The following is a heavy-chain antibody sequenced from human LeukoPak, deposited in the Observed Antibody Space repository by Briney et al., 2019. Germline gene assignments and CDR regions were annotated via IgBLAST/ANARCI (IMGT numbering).Heavy chain of an antibody. CDR1: GGSISSINYY. J-gene: IGHJ4*01. CDR2: SYYSGST. CDR3: ARARISPPHCFFDY. D-gene: IGHD2/OR15-2a*01. V-gene: IGHV4-39*07. Sequence: SEPLSLPCTVSGGSISSINYYWGWIRQPPGKGLEWNGRSYYSGSTYYNPSLKSRFTISVDTSKNQFSLKESSVTAADTAVYYCARARISPPHCFFDYWGQGTLVTVSS.